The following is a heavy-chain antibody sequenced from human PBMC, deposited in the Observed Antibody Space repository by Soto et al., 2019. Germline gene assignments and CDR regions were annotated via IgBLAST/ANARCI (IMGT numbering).Heavy chain of an antibody. Sequence: GASVKVSCKASGYTFTGYYMHWVRQAPGQGLEWMGWINPNSGGTNYAQKFQGRVTITRDTSISTAYMELSRLRSDDTAVYYCATLDAIFGVVIDYYYYYGMDVWGQGTTVTVSS. CDR2: INPNSGGT. CDR3: ATLDAIFGVVIDYYYYYGMDV. D-gene: IGHD3-3*01. CDR1: GYTFTGYY. V-gene: IGHV1-2*02. J-gene: IGHJ6*02.